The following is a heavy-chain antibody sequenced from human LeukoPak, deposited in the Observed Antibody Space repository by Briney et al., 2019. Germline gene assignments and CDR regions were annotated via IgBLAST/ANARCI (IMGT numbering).Heavy chain of an antibody. Sequence: GGSLRLSCAASGFNFIDYSMNWVRQAPGKGLEWISYIGISSGNTKYADSVKGRFTTSRDNSKNTLYLQMNSLRAEDTAVYYCARDQSYGSGSYYNEYYYGMDVWGQGTTVTVSS. CDR1: GFNFIDYS. CDR3: ARDQSYGSGSYYNEYYYGMDV. CDR2: IGISSGNT. V-gene: IGHV3-48*01. D-gene: IGHD3-10*01. J-gene: IGHJ6*02.